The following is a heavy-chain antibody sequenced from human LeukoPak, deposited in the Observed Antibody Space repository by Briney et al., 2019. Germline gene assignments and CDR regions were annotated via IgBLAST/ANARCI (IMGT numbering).Heavy chain of an antibody. J-gene: IGHJ6*02. CDR1: GGTFSSYA. V-gene: IGHV1-69*13. CDR3: ARERREAYYYYYGTDV. Sequence: ASVKVSCKASGGTFSSYAISWVRQAPGQGLEWMGGIVPIFGTANYAQKFQGRVTITADESTSTAYMELSSLRSEDTAVYYCARERREAYYYYYGTDVWGQGTTVTVSS. CDR2: IVPIFGTA. D-gene: IGHD1-26*01.